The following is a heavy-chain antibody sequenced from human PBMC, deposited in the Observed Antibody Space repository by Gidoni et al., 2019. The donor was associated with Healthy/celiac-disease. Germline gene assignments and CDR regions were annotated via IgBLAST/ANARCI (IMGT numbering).Heavy chain of an antibody. CDR1: GFTFSSYA. J-gene: IGHJ5*02. V-gene: IGHV3-23*01. CDR2: ISGSGGST. Sequence: EVQLLESGGGLVQPGGSRRLSCAAAGFTFSSYAMSWVRQAPGKGLEWVSAISGSGGSTYYADSVKGRFTISRDNSKNTLYLQMNSLRAEDTAVYYCAKVPTVWFGEKGTWFDPWGQGTLVTVSS. CDR3: AKVPTVWFGEKGTWFDP. D-gene: IGHD3-10*01.